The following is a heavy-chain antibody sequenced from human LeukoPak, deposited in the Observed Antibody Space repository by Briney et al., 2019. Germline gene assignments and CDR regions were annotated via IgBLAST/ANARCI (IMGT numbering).Heavy chain of an antibody. CDR1: GGSISSYY. Sequence: SETLSLTCTVSGGSISSYYWSWIRQPPGKGLEWIGYIYYSGSTNYNPSLKSRVTISVDTSKNQFSLKLSSVTAADTAVYYCARDYGGNSSSIFLSKYYYYYMDVWGKGTTVTVSS. J-gene: IGHJ6*03. CDR3: ARDYGGNSSSIFLSKYYYYYMDV. V-gene: IGHV4-59*01. CDR2: IYYSGST. D-gene: IGHD4-23*01.